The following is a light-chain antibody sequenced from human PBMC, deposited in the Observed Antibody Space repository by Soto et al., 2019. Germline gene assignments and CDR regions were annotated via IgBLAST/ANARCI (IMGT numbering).Light chain of an antibody. J-gene: IGKJ2*01. CDR2: GAS. V-gene: IGKV3D-15*01. CDR1: QSVSSN. Sequence: EIVMTQSPATLSVCPGERATLSCRASQSVSSNLAWYQDKPGQAPRRLIYGASTRATGIPARFSGSGSGTEFTITISSLQSEDFAVYYCQQYNNWPPRYTFGQGTKLEIK. CDR3: QQYNNWPPRYT.